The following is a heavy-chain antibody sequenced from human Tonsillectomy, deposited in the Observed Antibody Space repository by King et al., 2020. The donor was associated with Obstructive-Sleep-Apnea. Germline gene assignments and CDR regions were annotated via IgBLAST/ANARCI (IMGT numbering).Heavy chain of an antibody. D-gene: IGHD6-19*01. CDR1: GFTFSDYG. CDR3: AKSGAVAGPPDY. J-gene: IGHJ4*02. V-gene: IGHV3-30*18. Sequence: VQLVESGGGVVQPGRSLRLSCAASGFTFSDYGMHWVRQAPGKGLEWVAVTSYDGSYKYYVDSVKGRFTISRVNSKNTLYLQMNSLRAEDTAVYYCAKSGAVAGPPDYWGQGTLVTVSS. CDR2: TSYDGSYK.